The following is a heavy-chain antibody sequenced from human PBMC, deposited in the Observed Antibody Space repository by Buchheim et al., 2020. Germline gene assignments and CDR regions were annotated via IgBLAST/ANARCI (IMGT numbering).Heavy chain of an antibody. D-gene: IGHD2-2*01. CDR3: ARVGCSSTSCYLIDY. V-gene: IGHV3-21*01. CDR1: GFTFSSYS. CDR2: ISSSSSYI. Sequence: EVQLVESGGGLVKPGGSLRLSCAASGFTFSSYSMNWVRQAPGKGLEWVSSISSSSSYIYYADSVKGRFTISRDNAKNSPYLQMNSLRAEDTAVYYCARVGCSSTSCYLIDYWGQGTL. J-gene: IGHJ4*02.